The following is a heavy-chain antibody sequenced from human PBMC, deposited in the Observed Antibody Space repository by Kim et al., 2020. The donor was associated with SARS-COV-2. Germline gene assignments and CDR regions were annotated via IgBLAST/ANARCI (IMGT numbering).Heavy chain of an antibody. V-gene: IGHV3-11*06. Sequence: GGSLRLSCAASGFTFSDYYMIWIRQAPGKGLEWVSYISSSSSYTNYADSVKGRFTISRDNAKNSLYLQMNSLRAEDTAVYYCARDINMGTTGANYYYYGLDVWGQGTTVTVSS. CDR1: GFTFSDYY. D-gene: IGHD1-1*01. CDR2: ISSSSSYT. CDR3: ARDINMGTTGANYYYYGLDV. J-gene: IGHJ6*02.